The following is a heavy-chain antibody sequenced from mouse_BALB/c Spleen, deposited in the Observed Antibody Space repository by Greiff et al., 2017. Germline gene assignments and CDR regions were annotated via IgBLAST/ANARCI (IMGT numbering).Heavy chain of an antibody. Sequence: EVQLQESGPGLVKPSQSLSLTCSVTGYSITSGYYWNWIRQFPGNKLEWMGYISYDGSNNYNPSLKNRISITRDTSKNQFFLKLNSVTTEDTATYYCARGGFITTVVVPFDYWGRGTTLTVSS. J-gene: IGHJ2*01. CDR1: GYSITSGYY. V-gene: IGHV3-6*02. CDR2: ISYDGSN. CDR3: ARGGFITTVVVPFDY. D-gene: IGHD1-1*01.